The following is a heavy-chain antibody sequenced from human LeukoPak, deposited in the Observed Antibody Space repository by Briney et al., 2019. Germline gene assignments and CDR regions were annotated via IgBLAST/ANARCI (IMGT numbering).Heavy chain of an antibody. J-gene: IGHJ6*03. CDR1: GGSFSGYY. D-gene: IGHD2-2*01. V-gene: IGHV4-34*01. CDR3: ARLHGYCSSTSCYRGEDYYYYYMDV. CDR2: INHSGST. Sequence: SETLSLTCAVYGGSFSGYYWSWIRQPPGKGLEWIGEINHSGSTNYNPSLKSRVTISVDTSKNQFSLKLSSVTAADTAVYYCARLHGYCSSTSCYRGEDYYYYYMDVWGKGTTVTVSS.